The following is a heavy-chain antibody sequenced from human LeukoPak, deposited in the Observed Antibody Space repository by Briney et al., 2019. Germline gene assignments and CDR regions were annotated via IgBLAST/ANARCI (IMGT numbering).Heavy chain of an antibody. Sequence: ASVKVSCKASGYTFTGYYMHWVRQAPGQGLEWMGIINPSGGSTSYAQKFQGRVAMTRDMSTSTVYMELSSLRSDDTAVYYCAREFRMYYDFWSGDYIFDNWGQGTLVTVSS. J-gene: IGHJ4*02. CDR2: INPSGGST. CDR1: GYTFTGYY. CDR3: AREFRMYYDFWSGDYIFDN. D-gene: IGHD3-3*01. V-gene: IGHV1-46*01.